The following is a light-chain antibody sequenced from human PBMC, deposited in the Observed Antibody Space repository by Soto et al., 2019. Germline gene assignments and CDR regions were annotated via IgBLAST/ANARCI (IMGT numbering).Light chain of an antibody. Sequence: EIVLTQSPGNLSLSPGERATLSCRASQYVSTTFFAWYQQKPGQAPRLLIYGTSNRATGIPDRFSGSGSETDFALTISSPEPEYFGVSYCQQYGSSPLTFGGGTRMEIK. CDR3: QQYGSSPLT. CDR1: QYVSTTF. CDR2: GTS. V-gene: IGKV3-20*01. J-gene: IGKJ4*01.